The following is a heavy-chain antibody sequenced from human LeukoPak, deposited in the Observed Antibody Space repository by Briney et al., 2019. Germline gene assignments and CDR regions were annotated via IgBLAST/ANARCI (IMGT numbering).Heavy chain of an antibody. CDR3: ARGPGYDFWSGASLAFDP. CDR1: GYTFTSYD. J-gene: IGHJ5*02. CDR2: MNPNSVNT. V-gene: IGHV1-8*01. Sequence: GASVKVSCKASGYTFTSYDINWVRQATGQGLEWMGWMNPNSVNTGYAQKFQGKVTITRNTSISHAYLELSSLRSEDTAVYSCARGPGYDFWSGASLAFDPWGQGTLVTVSS. D-gene: IGHD3-3*01.